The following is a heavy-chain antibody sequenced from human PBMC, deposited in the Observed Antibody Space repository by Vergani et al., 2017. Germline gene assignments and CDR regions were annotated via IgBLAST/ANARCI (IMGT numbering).Heavy chain of an antibody. Sequence: QVQLVESGGGVVQPGRSLRLSCAASGFTFSSYAMHWVRQAPGKGLEWVAVISYDGSNKYYADSVKGRFTISRDNSKNTLYLQMNSLRAEDTAVYYCARDRGDCSGGSCDFYGMDVWGQGTTVTVSS. CDR1: GFTFSSYA. CDR3: ARDRGDCSGGSCDFYGMDV. CDR2: ISYDGSNK. J-gene: IGHJ6*02. D-gene: IGHD2-15*01. V-gene: IGHV3-30-3*01.